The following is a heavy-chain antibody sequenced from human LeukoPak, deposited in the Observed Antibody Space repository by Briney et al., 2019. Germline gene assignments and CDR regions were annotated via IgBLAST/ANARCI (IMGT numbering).Heavy chain of an antibody. CDR1: GFSFSSYV. V-gene: IGHV3-23*01. D-gene: IGHD5-12*01. CDR3: AKDRVATI. J-gene: IGHJ4*02. Sequence: GGSLRLSCAAPGFSFSSYVMCWVRQAPGEGLEWVSAISGSGGSTYYADSVKGRFTISRDNSKNTLYLQMNSLRAEDTAVYYCAKDRVATIGGQGTLVTVSS. CDR2: ISGSGGST.